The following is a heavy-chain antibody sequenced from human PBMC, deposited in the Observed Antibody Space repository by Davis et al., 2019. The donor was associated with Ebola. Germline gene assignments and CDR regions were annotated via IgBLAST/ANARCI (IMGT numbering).Heavy chain of an antibody. Sequence: GESLKISCAASGFTFSSYSMNWVRQAPGKGLEWVSSISSSSSYIYYADSVKGRFTISRDNAKNSLYLQMNSLRAEDTAVYYCARDYGSNGMDVWGQGTTVTVSS. D-gene: IGHD3-10*01. J-gene: IGHJ6*02. CDR2: ISSSSSYI. CDR3: ARDYGSNGMDV. CDR1: GFTFSSYS. V-gene: IGHV3-21*01.